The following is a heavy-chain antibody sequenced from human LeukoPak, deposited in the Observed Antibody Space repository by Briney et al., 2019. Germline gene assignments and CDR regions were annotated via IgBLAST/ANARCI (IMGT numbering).Heavy chain of an antibody. J-gene: IGHJ4*02. CDR3: VRDPSARFYFDY. V-gene: IGHV3-48*01. CDR2: IDARSGIV. Sequence: GGSLRLSCAASGFTFTMFGMNWVRQAPGKGLEWVSYIDARSGIVYYADSVQGRFTISRDNSRGTLSLQMNSLKVEDTALYYCVRDPSARFYFDYWGQGTLVTVSS. CDR1: GFTFTMFG. D-gene: IGHD6-6*01.